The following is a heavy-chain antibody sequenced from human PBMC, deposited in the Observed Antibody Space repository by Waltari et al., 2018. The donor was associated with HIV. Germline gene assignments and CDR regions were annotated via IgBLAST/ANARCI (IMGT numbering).Heavy chain of an antibody. Sequence: QLQLQESGPGLVKPSETLSLTCTVSGGSISSSSYYWGWIRQPPGKGLEWIGVISYSGSTYDNPSLKIRVTISVDTSKNQFSLKLSSVTAADTAVYYGARPSSCGSGDGMDVWGQGTTVTGAS. CDR1: GGSISSSSYY. D-gene: IGHD6-19*01. J-gene: IGHJ6*02. V-gene: IGHV4-39*01. CDR2: ISYSGST. CDR3: ARPSSCGSGDGMDV.